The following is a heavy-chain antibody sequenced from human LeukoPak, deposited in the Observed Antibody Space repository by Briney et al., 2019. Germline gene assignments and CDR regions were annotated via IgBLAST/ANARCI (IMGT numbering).Heavy chain of an antibody. CDR3: ARQAGQIDY. CDR1: GGSFSGYY. CDR2: IKHSGST. Sequence: SGTLSLTCAVYGGSFSGYYWSWIRQPPGKGLEWIGEIKHSGSTNYNPSLKSRVTISVDTSKNQFSLTLSSVTAADTAVYYCARQAGQIDYWSQGTLVTVSS. J-gene: IGHJ4*02. V-gene: IGHV4-34*01.